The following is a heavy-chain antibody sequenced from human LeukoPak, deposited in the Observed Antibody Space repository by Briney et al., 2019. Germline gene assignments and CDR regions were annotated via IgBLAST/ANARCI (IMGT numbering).Heavy chain of an antibody. Sequence: GGSLRLSCAASGFTFSSYLMSWVRQARGKVLEWVGNIKQDGSEKYYVDSVRGRFTISRDNAKNSLYLQLNSLRVEDTAVYYCARGYSYGSTGTYWGQGTLVTVSS. J-gene: IGHJ4*02. CDR2: IKQDGSEK. CDR1: GFTFSSYL. CDR3: ARGYSYGSTGTY. D-gene: IGHD5-18*01. V-gene: IGHV3-7*01.